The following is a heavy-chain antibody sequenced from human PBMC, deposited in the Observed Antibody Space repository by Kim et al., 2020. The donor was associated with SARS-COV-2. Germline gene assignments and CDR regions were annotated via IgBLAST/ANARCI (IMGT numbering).Heavy chain of an antibody. CDR2: IYYSGST. Sequence: SETLSLTCTVSGGSISSYYWSWIRQPPGKGLEWIGYIYYSGSTNYNPSLKSRVTISVDTSKNQFSPKLSSVTAADTAVYYCARVTSSGWYGWAHLSYGMVVWGQGTTVTVSS. J-gene: IGHJ6*02. CDR3: ARVTSSGWYGWAHLSYGMVV. D-gene: IGHD6-19*01. CDR1: GGSISSYY. V-gene: IGHV4-59*13.